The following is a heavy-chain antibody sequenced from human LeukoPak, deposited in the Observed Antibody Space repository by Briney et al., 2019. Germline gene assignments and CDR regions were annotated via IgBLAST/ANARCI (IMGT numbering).Heavy chain of an antibody. Sequence: SGTLSLTCAVYGGSFSGYYWSWLRQPPGKGLEWIGEINHSGSTNYNPSLKSRVTISVDTSKNQFSLKLSSVPAADTAVYYCARRTDTRGYRRFDYWGQGTLVTVSS. CDR1: GGSFSGYY. V-gene: IGHV4-34*01. J-gene: IGHJ4*02. CDR2: INHSGST. D-gene: IGHD5-18*01. CDR3: ARRTDTRGYRRFDY.